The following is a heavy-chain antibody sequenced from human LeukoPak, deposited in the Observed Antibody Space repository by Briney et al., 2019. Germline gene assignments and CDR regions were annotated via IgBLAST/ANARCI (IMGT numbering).Heavy chain of an antibody. D-gene: IGHD6-13*01. CDR3: ARGYYSSSRFDS. CDR2: VNSDGSTT. Sequence: GGSLRLSCAASGFPFSNYWMLWVRQAPGKGLVWVSRVNSDGSTTNYADSVKGRFTISRDNAENTLYMRMNSLRPEGTAVYYCARGYYSSSRFDSWGQGTLVTVSS. V-gene: IGHV3-74*01. CDR1: GFPFSNYW. J-gene: IGHJ4*02.